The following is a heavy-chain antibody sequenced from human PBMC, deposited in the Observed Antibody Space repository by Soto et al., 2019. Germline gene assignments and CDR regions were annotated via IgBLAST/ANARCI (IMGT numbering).Heavy chain of an antibody. CDR3: AKDSYYGSGAALDY. D-gene: IGHD3-10*01. J-gene: IGHJ4*02. V-gene: IGHV3-9*01. CDR1: GFTFDDYA. CDR2: ISWNSGSI. Sequence: GGSLRLSCAASGFTFDDYAMHWVRQAPGKGLEWVSGISWNSGSIGYADSVKGRFTISRDNAKNSLYLQMNSLRAEDTALYYCAKDSYYGSGAALDYWGQGTLVTVS.